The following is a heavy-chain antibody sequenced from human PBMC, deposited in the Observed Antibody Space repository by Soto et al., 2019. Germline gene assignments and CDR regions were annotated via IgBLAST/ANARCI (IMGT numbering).Heavy chain of an antibody. J-gene: IGHJ6*02. CDR2: ISSSSSYI. CDR3: AREVLGLFGYSSSWYYYYYYGMDV. V-gene: IGHV3-21*01. Sequence: EVQLVESGGGLVKPGGSLRLSCAASGFTCSSYSMNWVRQAPGKGLEWVSSISSSSSYIYYADSVKGRFTISRDNAKNSLYLQMNSLRAEDTAVYYCAREVLGLFGYSSSWYYYYYYGMDVWGQGTTVTVSS. D-gene: IGHD6-13*01. CDR1: GFTCSSYS.